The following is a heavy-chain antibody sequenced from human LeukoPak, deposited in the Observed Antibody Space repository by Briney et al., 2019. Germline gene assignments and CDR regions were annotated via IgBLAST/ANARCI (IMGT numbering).Heavy chain of an antibody. V-gene: IGHV5-51*01. D-gene: IGHD3-10*01. CDR2: IYPGDSDT. J-gene: IGHJ6*03. CDR3: ARRHGFGGAHYYYYMDV. Sequence: GEFLKISCKGSGYSFTSYWIGWVRQMPGKGLEWMGIIYPGDSDTRYSPSFQGQVTISADKSISTAYLQWSSLKASDTAMYYCARRHGFGGAHYYYYMDVWGKGTTVTVSS. CDR1: GYSFTSYW.